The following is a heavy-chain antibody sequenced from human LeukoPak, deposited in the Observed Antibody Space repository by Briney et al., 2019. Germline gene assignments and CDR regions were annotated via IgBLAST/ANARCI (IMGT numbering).Heavy chain of an antibody. CDR1: DGSISSYY. Sequence: SETLSLTCTVSDGSISSYYWSWIRQPPGKGLEWIGYIYYSGSTNYNPSLKSRVTISVDTSKNQFSLKLSSVAAADTAVYYCARAHSIASYYYGVDVWGQGTTVTVSS. J-gene: IGHJ6*02. CDR3: ARAHSIASYYYGVDV. D-gene: IGHD2/OR15-2a*01. V-gene: IGHV4-59*12. CDR2: IYYSGST.